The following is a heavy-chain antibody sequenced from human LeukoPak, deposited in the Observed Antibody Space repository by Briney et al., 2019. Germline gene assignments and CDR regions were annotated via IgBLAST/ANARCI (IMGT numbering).Heavy chain of an antibody. CDR1: GGSISNYY. D-gene: IGHD5-24*01. J-gene: IGHJ4*02. V-gene: IGHV4-59*01. Sequence: SETLSLTCTVSGGSISNYYWIWIRQPPGKGLEWIGYINYSGSTKYNPSLKSQLTISVDTSKSQFSLRLNSVTAADTAVYYCASRDAYHSEYWGQRTLVTVSS. CDR3: ASRDAYHSEY. CDR2: INYSGST.